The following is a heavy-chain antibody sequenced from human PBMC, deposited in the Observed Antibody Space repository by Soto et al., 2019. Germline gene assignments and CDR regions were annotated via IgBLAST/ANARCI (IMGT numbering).Heavy chain of an antibody. V-gene: IGHV4-4*02. CDR2: IYHSGST. CDR1: GGSISSSNW. D-gene: IGHD5-18*01. Sequence: SETLSLTCAVSGGSISSSNWWSWVRQPPGKGLEWIGEIYHSGSTNYNPSLKSRVTISVDKSKNQFSLKLSSVTAADTAVYYCARDRGTATARWFDPWGQGTLVTVSS. CDR3: ARDRGTATARWFDP. J-gene: IGHJ5*02.